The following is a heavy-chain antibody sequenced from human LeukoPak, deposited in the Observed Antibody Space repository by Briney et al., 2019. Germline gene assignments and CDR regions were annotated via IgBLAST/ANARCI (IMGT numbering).Heavy chain of an antibody. CDR2: INPSGST. CDR3: RRQFPDATGGFDI. D-gene: IGHD2-2*01. J-gene: IGHJ3*02. CDR1: GGSFSGYY. V-gene: IGHV4-34*01. Sequence: PSETLSLTCAVYGGSFSGYYWSWIRQPPGKGLEWIGEINPSGSTNYNPSLKTRVTLSVDTSQTQFSRTLASLTAADRAGYYGRRQFPDATGGFDIWGQGAMVTVSS.